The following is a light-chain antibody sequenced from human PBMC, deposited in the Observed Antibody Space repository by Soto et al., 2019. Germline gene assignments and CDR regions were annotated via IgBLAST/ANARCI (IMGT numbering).Light chain of an antibody. Sequence: DIQMTQSPSSLSASVGDRVTISCRASQTIKSYLNWYQHKPGKAPQLLLSGEFRLQGGVPSRFRGSASGPEFTLTISSLQPEDIATYYCQQCYTTPYTFGQGTKLDLK. V-gene: IGKV1-39*01. CDR1: QTIKSY. CDR3: QQCYTTPYT. J-gene: IGKJ2*01. CDR2: GEF.